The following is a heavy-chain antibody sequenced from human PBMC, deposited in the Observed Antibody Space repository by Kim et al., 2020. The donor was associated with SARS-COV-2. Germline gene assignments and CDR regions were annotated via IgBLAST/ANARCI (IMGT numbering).Heavy chain of an antibody. CDR2: IYYSGST. D-gene: IGHD6-13*01. CDR3: ARQDGYSSSWYHY. Sequence: SETLSLTCTVSGGSISSSSYYWGWIRQPPGKGLEWIGSIYYSGSTYYNPSLKSRVTISVDTSKNQFSLKLSSVTAADTAVYYCARQDGYSSSWYHYWGQGTLVTVSS. CDR1: GGSISSSSYY. V-gene: IGHV4-39*01. J-gene: IGHJ4*02.